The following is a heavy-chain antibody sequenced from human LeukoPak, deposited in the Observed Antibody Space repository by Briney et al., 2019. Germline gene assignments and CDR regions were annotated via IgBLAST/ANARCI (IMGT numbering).Heavy chain of an antibody. J-gene: IGHJ4*02. CDR1: GFSFRDHW. V-gene: IGHV3-7*01. CDR3: ARDLGWLQSDY. D-gene: IGHD5-24*01. CDR2: IKKDGSEQ. Sequence: QAGGSLRPSCVASGFSFRDHWMNWFRQAPGKGLEWVATIKKDGSEQYYVDSMKGRLTISRDNAKNSVYLQIHNLRAEDTAVYYCARDLGWLQSDYWGQGTLVTVSS.